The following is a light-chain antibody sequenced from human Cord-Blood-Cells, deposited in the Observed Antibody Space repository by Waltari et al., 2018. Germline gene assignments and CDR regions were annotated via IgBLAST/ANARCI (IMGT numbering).Light chain of an antibody. V-gene: IGKV3-11*01. J-gene: IGKJ1*01. CDR3: QQRSNWT. Sequence: IVLTQSPATLSLSPGERATLSCRASQSVSSYLAWYQQKPGQAPRLLIYDASNRATGIPARFSGSGSGTDFTLTISSLEPEDFVVYYCQQRSNWTFGQGTKVEIK. CDR1: QSVSSY. CDR2: DAS.